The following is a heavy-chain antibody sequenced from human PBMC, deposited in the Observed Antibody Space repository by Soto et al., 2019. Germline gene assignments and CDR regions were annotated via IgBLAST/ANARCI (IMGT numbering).Heavy chain of an antibody. V-gene: IGHV4-59*08. CDR3: ARRYGYSFDY. CDR2: LYYSGST. CDR1: GGSISSYY. D-gene: IGHD1-1*01. J-gene: IGHJ4*02. Sequence: QVQLQESGPGLVKPSETLSLTCTVSGGSISSYYWSWIRQPPGKGLEWIGYLYYSGSTNYNPSLKSLVTISVDTSKNQFSLKLSSVTAADTAVYYCARRYGYSFDYWGQGTLVTVSS.